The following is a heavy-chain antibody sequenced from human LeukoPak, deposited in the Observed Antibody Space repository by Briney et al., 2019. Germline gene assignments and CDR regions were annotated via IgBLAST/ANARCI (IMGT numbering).Heavy chain of an antibody. CDR2: IIPIFGTA. V-gene: IGHV1-69*05. D-gene: IGHD6-19*01. J-gene: IGHJ3*02. CDR3: ARDIYSSGRDAFDI. CDR1: GGTFSSYA. Sequence: ASVKVSCKASGGTFSSYAISWVRQAPGQGLEWMGGIIPIFGTANYAQKFQGRVTITTDESTSTAYMELSSLRSEDTAVYYCARDIYSSGRDAFDIWGQGTMVTVSS.